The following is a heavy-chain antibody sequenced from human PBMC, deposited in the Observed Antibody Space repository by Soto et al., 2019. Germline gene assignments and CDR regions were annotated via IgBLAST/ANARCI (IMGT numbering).Heavy chain of an antibody. V-gene: IGHV3-9*01. CDR1: GFTFDDYP. Sequence: QLVESGGGLVQPGRSLRLSCTASGFTFDDYPMHWVRQRPGQGLEWVSGITWNSANVGYADSVRGRFTISRDNAKNSLFLQMDNLRPEDTAFYFCAKGGYCTDGSCYTEFVPRGQGTLVTVSS. CDR2: ITWNSANV. D-gene: IGHD2-15*01. CDR3: AKGGYCTDGSCYTEFVP. J-gene: IGHJ5*02.